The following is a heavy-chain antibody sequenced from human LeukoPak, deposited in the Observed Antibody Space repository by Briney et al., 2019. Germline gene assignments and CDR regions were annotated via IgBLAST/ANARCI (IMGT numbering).Heavy chain of an antibody. CDR3: AKVVVPAAISGIAPALDY. D-gene: IGHD2-2*02. J-gene: IGHJ4*02. Sequence: GGSLRLSCAASGFTFSSYGMHWVRQAPGKGLEWVAFVRYDGSNKYYADSVKGRFTISIDNSKNTLYLQMNSLRAEDTAVYYCAKVVVPAAISGIAPALDYWGQGTLVTVSS. V-gene: IGHV3-30*02. CDR1: GFTFSSYG. CDR2: VRYDGSNK.